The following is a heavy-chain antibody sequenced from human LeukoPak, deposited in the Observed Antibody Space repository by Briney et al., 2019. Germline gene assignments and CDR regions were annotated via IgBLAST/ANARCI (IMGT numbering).Heavy chain of an antibody. Sequence: GGSLRLSCAASGFTVSSTYMSWVRQAPGKGLEWVSVIYGGGTTYYADSVKGRPTIPRDNSKNTLYLQMNSLRAEDTAVYYCASGTQLWHGGYWGQGTLVTVSS. J-gene: IGHJ4*02. CDR3: ASGTQLWHGGY. D-gene: IGHD5-18*01. V-gene: IGHV3-66*02. CDR1: GFTVSSTY. CDR2: IYGGGTT.